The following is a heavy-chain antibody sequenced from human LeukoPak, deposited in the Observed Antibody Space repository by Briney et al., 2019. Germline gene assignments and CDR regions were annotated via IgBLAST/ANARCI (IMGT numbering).Heavy chain of an antibody. CDR2: IIPIFGTA. J-gene: IGHJ5*02. V-gene: IGHV1-69*05. D-gene: IGHD5-12*01. CDR1: GGTFSSYA. Sequence: SVKVSCKASGGTFSSYAISWVRQAPEQGLEWMGGIIPIFGTANYAQKFQGRVTITTDESTSTAYMELSSLRSEDTAVYYCARGGYSGFLNWFDPWGQGTLVTVSS. CDR3: ARGGYSGFLNWFDP.